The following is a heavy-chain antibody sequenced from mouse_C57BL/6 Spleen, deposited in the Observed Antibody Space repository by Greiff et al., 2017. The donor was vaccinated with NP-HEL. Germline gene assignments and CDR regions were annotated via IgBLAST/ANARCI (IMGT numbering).Heavy chain of an antibody. Sequence: EVQRVESGPGLVKPSQSLSLTCSVTGYSITSGYYWNWIRQFPGNKLEWMGYISYDGSNNYNPSLKNRISITRDTSKNQFFLKLNSVTTEDTATYYCAREEGYYGSSYGWYFDVWGTGTTVTVSS. CDR1: GYSITSGYY. CDR3: AREEGYYGSSYGWYFDV. D-gene: IGHD1-1*01. J-gene: IGHJ1*03. V-gene: IGHV3-6*01. CDR2: ISYDGSN.